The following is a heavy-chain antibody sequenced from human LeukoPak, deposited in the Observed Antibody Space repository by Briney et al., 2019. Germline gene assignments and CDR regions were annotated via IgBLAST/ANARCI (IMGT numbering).Heavy chain of an antibody. CDR1: GGSISSYY. J-gene: IGHJ5*02. V-gene: IGHV4-4*07. Sequence: SETLSLTCTVSGGSISSYYWSWIRQPAGKGLEWIGRIYTSGSTNYNPSLKSRVTMSVDTSKNQFSLKLTSVTAADTAIYYCARRHGSGDWFDPWGQGTLVTVSS. D-gene: IGHD3-10*01. CDR2: IYTSGST. CDR3: ARRHGSGDWFDP.